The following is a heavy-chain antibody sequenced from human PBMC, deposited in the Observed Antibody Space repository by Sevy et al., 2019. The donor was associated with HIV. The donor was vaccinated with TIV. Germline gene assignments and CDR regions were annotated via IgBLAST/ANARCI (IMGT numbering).Heavy chain of an antibody. CDR3: ARHPTGYDSSGYYYDYYYYGMDV. CDR2: ISSSSSTI. CDR1: GFTFSSYS. V-gene: IGHV3-48*02. Sequence: GGSLRLSCAASGFTFSSYSMNWVRQAPGKGPEWVSYISSSSSTIYYADSVKGRFTISRDNAKNSLYLQMNSLRDEDTAVYYCARHPTGYDSSGYYYDYYYYGMDVWGQGTTVTVSS. J-gene: IGHJ6*02. D-gene: IGHD3-22*01.